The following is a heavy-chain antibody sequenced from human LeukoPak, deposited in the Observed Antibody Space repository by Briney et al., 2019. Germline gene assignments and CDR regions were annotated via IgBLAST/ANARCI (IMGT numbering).Heavy chain of an antibody. CDR1: GFTFSSYW. D-gene: IGHD3-3*01. J-gene: IGHJ4*02. V-gene: IGHV3-7*01. Sequence: GGSLRLSCAASGFTFSSYWMSWVRQAPGEGLEWVANIKQDGSEKYYADSVKGRFTISRDNAKNSLYLQMNSLRAEDTAVYYCAREITIFGVVIIDYFDYWGQGTLVTVSS. CDR2: IKQDGSEK. CDR3: AREITIFGVVIIDYFDY.